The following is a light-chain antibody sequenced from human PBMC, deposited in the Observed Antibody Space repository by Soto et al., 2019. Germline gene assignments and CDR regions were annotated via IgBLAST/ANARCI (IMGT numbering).Light chain of an antibody. CDR3: QHIYSPPHT. J-gene: IGKJ5*01. CDR1: KTISNY. CDR2: AAS. Sequence: DIQLTQSPSSLSASVGDRVTITCRASKTISNYLNWYRQKPGKAPQALIYAASKLEAGVPSRFSGSGSGTDFTLTISSLQPEDSATYYCQHIYSPPHTFGQGTRLENK. V-gene: IGKV1-39*01.